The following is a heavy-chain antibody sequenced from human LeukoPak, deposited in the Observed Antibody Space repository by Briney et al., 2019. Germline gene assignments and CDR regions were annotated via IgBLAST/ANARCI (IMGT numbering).Heavy chain of an antibody. V-gene: IGHV3-15*01. J-gene: IGHJ3*02. CDR1: GFTLSQMW. Sequence: PGGSLRLSCAASGFTLSQMWMSWVRQAPGKGLEWVGRIRPKAEGGTTDYAAPVKCKFTISRDDSKNTLDLQMNTLKTEDTGLYYGTIGGRSGAFDSWRVGTMVTVS. CDR2: IRPKAEGGTT. CDR3: TIGGRSGAFDS. D-gene: IGHD3-10*01.